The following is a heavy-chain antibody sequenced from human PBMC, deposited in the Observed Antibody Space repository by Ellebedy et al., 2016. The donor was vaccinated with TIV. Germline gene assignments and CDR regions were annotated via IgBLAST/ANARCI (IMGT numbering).Heavy chain of an antibody. Sequence: SETLSLTXTVSGGSISSYYWSWIRQSPGKGLEWIGYFYYSGNTDYNPSLRGRVTMSVDTSKAQFSLRLSSVTASDTAVYYCARGYGGNNPFDHWGQGTLVTVSS. D-gene: IGHD4-23*01. CDR2: FYYSGNT. V-gene: IGHV4-59*08. J-gene: IGHJ4*02. CDR3: ARGYGGNNPFDH. CDR1: GGSISSYY.